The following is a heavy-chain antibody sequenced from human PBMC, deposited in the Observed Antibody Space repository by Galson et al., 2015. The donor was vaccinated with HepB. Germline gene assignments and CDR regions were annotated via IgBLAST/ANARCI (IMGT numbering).Heavy chain of an antibody. D-gene: IGHD1-26*01. CDR2: SGTAGGR. J-gene: IGHJ4*02. CDR1: GFTFSAYG. Sequence: SLRLSCAAFGFTFSAYGMIWVRQAPGKGLEWVSTSGTAGGRYYADSVRGRLTISRDNSKNTVCLKMDSLRAEETAIYYCAKTVSVVRGTLRRYFEYWGQGALVTVSS. CDR3: AKTVSVVRGTLRRYFEY. V-gene: IGHV3-23*01.